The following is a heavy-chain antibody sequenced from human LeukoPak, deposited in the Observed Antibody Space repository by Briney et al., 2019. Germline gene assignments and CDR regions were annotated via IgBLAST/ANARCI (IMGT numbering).Heavy chain of an antibody. D-gene: IGHD3-16*01. Sequence: SETLSLTCTVSGGSISSYYWSWIRQPPGKGLEWIGYIYYSGSTNYNPSLKSRVTISVDTSKNQFSLKLSSVTAAGTAVYYCATGGSRGIHHYWGQGTLVTVSS. CDR3: ATGGSRGIHHY. CDR2: IYYSGST. J-gene: IGHJ4*02. CDR1: GGSISSYY. V-gene: IGHV4-59*01.